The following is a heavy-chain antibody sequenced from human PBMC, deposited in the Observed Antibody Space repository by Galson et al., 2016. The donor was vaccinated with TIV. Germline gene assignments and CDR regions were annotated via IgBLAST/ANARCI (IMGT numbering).Heavy chain of an antibody. CDR2: ISHRGSP. V-gene: IGHV4-34*01. CDR3: ARDGIDGMDV. CDR1: GASLRGYY. Sequence: SETLSLTCVVNGASLRGYYWSWVRQSPGKGLEWIGDISHRGSPNYSPSLKSRGTISEDPSNTKVSQILSSVTAADTAVYFCARDGIDGMDVWGPGTTVIVSS. J-gene: IGHJ6*02. D-gene: IGHD3-3*02.